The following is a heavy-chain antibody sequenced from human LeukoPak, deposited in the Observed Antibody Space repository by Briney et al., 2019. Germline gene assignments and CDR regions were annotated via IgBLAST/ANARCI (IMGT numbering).Heavy chain of an antibody. V-gene: IGHV3-64D*09. Sequence: GGSLRLSCAASGFTFSSFVLNWVRQAPGKGLEYVSAISSNGGSTYYADSVKGRFTISRDNSKNTLYLQMSSLRAEDTAVYYCVKAGLGFGELLSYFDYWGQGTLVTVSS. J-gene: IGHJ4*02. CDR1: GFTFSSFV. D-gene: IGHD3-10*01. CDR2: ISSNGGST. CDR3: VKAGLGFGELLSYFDY.